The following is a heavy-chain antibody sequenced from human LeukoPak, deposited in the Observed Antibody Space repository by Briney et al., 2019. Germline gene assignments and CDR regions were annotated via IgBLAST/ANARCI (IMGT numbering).Heavy chain of an antibody. CDR2: ISYDGSNK. CDR1: GFTFSSYA. D-gene: IGHD4-17*01. Sequence: GRSLRLSCAASGFTFSSYAMHWARQPPDQGLEWEAVISYDGSNKYYADSVKGRFTISRDNSKNTLYLQMNSLRAEDTAVYYCAREMTTYLTIDYWGQGTLVTVSS. CDR3: AREMTTYLTIDY. V-gene: IGHV3-30*04. J-gene: IGHJ4*02.